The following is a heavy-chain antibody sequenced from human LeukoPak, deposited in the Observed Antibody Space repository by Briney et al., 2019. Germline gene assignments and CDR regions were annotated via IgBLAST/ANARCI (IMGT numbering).Heavy chain of an antibody. CDR1: GFSFSSYG. D-gene: IGHD1-14*01. J-gene: IGHJ6*02. V-gene: IGHV3-30*18. Sequence: PGRSLRLSCAASGFSFSSYGMHWVRQAPGKGLEWVAVISYDGSNKYYADSVKGRFTISRDNSKNTLYLQMNSLRAEDTAVYYCAKGGRIGYDPMDVWGQGTTVTVSS. CDR3: AKGGRIGYDPMDV. CDR2: ISYDGSNK.